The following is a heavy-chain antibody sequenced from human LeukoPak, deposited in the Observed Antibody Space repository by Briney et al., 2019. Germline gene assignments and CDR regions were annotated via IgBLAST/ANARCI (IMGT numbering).Heavy chain of an antibody. CDR2: IYTSGST. CDR3: ARSNYYDSSGYSLFDY. J-gene: IGHJ4*02. V-gene: IGHV4-61*02. CDR1: GGSISSGSYY. Sequence: SETLSLTCTVSGGSISSGSYYWSWIRQPAGKGLEWIGRIYTSGSTNYNPSLKSRVTISVDTSKNQFSLKLSSVTAADTAVYCCARSNYYDSSGYSLFDYWGQGTLVTVSS. D-gene: IGHD3-22*01.